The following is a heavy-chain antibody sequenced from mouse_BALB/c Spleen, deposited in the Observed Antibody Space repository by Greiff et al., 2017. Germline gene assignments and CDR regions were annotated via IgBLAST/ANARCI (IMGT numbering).Heavy chain of an antibody. J-gene: IGHJ4*01. D-gene: IGHD2-4*01. CDR2: ISSGGST. Sequence: EVKLMESGGGLVKPGGSLKLSCAASGFTFSSYAMSWVRQTPEKRLEWVASISSGGSTYYPDSVKGRFTISRDNARNILYLQMSSLRSEDTAMYYCARNAMIKGGYAMDYWGQGTSVTVSS. CDR1: GFTFSSYA. V-gene: IGHV5-6-5*01. CDR3: ARNAMIKGGYAMDY.